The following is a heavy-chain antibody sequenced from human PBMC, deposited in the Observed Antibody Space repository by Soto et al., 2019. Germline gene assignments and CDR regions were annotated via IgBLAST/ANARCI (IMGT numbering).Heavy chain of an antibody. CDR2: INHSGST. V-gene: IGHV4-34*01. Sequence: QVQLQQWGAGLLKPSETLSLTCAVYGGSFSGYYWSWIRQPPGKGLEWIGEINHSGSTNYNPSLKSRVTISVDTSKNQFSLKLSSVTAADTAVYYCARKVVVAATLSDYFDYWGQGTLVTVSS. CDR3: ARKVVVAATLSDYFDY. CDR1: GGSFSGYY. D-gene: IGHD2-15*01. J-gene: IGHJ4*02.